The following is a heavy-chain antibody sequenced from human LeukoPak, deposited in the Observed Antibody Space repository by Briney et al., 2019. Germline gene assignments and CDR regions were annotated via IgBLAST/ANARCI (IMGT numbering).Heavy chain of an antibody. Sequence: ASVKVSCKASGYTFTSYCMHWVRQAPGQGLEWMGIINPSGGSTSYAQKFQGRVTMTRDTSTSTVYMELSSLRSEDTAVYYCARGSRRIAAAGTNWFDPWGQGTLVTVSS. V-gene: IGHV1-46*01. J-gene: IGHJ5*02. CDR1: GYTFTSYC. CDR2: INPSGGST. CDR3: ARGSRRIAAAGTNWFDP. D-gene: IGHD6-13*01.